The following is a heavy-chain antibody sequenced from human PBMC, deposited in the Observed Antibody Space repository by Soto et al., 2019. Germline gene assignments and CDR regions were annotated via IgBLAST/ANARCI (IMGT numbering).Heavy chain of an antibody. D-gene: IGHD3-3*01. CDR2: INSDGSST. CDR3: ARDWSGYFHYYYYYGMDV. J-gene: IGHJ6*02. Sequence: QAGGSLRLSCAASGFTFSSYWMHWVRQAPGKGLVWVSRINSDGSSTSYADSVKGRFTISRDNAKNTLYLQMNSLRAEDTAVYYCARDWSGYFHYYYYYGMDVWGQGTTVTVSS. CDR1: GFTFSSYW. V-gene: IGHV3-74*01.